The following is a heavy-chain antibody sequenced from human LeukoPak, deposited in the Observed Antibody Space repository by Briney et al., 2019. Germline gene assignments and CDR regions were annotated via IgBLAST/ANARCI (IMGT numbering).Heavy chain of an antibody. V-gene: IGHV4-59*01. D-gene: IGHD3-10*01. CDR1: GGSISSYH. Sequence: SETLSLTCAVSGGSISSYHWSWIRQPPGKGLEWIGFFYYSGSTNYNPSLKSRVTISVDTSKNQFSLHLSSVTAADTAVYYCARAPYGSATNNYYMDVWGKGTTVTVSS. CDR3: ARAPYGSATNNYYMDV. J-gene: IGHJ6*03. CDR2: FYYSGST.